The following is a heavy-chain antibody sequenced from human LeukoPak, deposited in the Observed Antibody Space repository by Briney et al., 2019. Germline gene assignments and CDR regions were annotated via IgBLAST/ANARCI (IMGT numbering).Heavy chain of an antibody. CDR3: ARVLHKRNYDSSTYYGY. D-gene: IGHD3-22*01. V-gene: IGHV3-48*01. Sequence: GRSLRLSCAASGSIFSSYSMNWVRQAPGKGLEWVSYISSSSTTIYYADSVKGRFTISRDNAKKSLYLQMNSLRAEDTAVHYCARVLHKRNYDSSTYYGYWGQETLVTVSS. J-gene: IGHJ4*02. CDR1: GSIFSSYS. CDR2: ISSSSTTI.